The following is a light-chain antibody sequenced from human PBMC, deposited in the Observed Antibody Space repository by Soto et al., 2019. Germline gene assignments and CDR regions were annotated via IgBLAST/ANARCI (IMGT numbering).Light chain of an antibody. CDR2: EVT. V-gene: IGLV2-14*01. CDR3: SPYTDLNTLACV. Sequence: QSVLTQPASVSGSPGQSISISCTGTSSDVGGYNYVSWYRQHPGRAPRLMIYEVTNRPSGVSNRFSGSKSGNTASLTISGLQAEDEAEYYCSPYTDLNTLACVFGTGTNVT. J-gene: IGLJ1*01. CDR1: SSDVGGYNY.